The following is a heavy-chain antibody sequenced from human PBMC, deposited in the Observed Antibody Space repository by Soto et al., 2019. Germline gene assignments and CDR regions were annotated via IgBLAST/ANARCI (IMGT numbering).Heavy chain of an antibody. CDR1: GGSISSSSYY. D-gene: IGHD3-10*01. CDR2: IYYSGST. CDR3: ARPYGSAHPESFQH. V-gene: IGHV4-39*01. J-gene: IGHJ1*01. Sequence: QLQLQESGPGLVKPSETLSLTCTVSGGSISSSSYYWGWIRQPPGKGLEWIGSIYYSGSTYYNPSLKSRVTISVDTSKNQFSLKLSSVTAADTAVYYCARPYGSAHPESFQHWGQGTLVTVSS.